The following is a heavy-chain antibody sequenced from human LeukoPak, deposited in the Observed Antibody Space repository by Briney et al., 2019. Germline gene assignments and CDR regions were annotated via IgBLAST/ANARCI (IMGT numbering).Heavy chain of an antibody. V-gene: IGHV3-21*04. J-gene: IGHJ4*02. D-gene: IGHD1-1*01. CDR1: GFTFSSYS. CDR3: AKKWPTLGGTTVAFES. Sequence: GGSLRLSCAASGFTFSSYSMNWVRQAPGKGLEWVSSISSSSSYIYYADSVKGRFTITRDNSKNTVYLQMNSLTSDDTALYYCAKKWPTLGGTTVAFESWGQGTLVTVSS. CDR2: ISSSSSYI.